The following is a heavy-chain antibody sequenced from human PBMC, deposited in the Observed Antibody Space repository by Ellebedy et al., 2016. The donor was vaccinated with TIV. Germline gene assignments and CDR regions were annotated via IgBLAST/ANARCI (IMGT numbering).Heavy chain of an antibody. CDR1: GFTFSSYW. CDR2: IKQDGGET. V-gene: IGHV3-7*03. D-gene: IGHD6-13*01. CDR3: ARVRGGYSSSWYGNDY. J-gene: IGHJ4*02. Sequence: GESLKISCAASGFTFSSYWMSWVRQAPGKGLEWVANIKQDGGETYYVDSVKGRFTISRENAKNSVYLQMNSLRAEDTAVYYCARVRGGYSSSWYGNDYWGQGTLVTVSS.